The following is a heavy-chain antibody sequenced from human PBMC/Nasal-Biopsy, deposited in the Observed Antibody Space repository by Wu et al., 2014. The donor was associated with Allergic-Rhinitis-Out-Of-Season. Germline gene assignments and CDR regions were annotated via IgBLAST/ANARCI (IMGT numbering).Heavy chain of an antibody. J-gene: IGHJ4*02. Sequence: TLSLTCTVSGVSIGTYYWNWIRQSPGKGLEWIGYIYSSGSTKYNPSLTSRVTISVDTSKNQFSLKLNSVTAADTALYYCARVSAAGIPGGYWGQGTLVTVSS. D-gene: IGHD6-13*01. V-gene: IGHV4-59*01. CDR1: GVSIGTYY. CDR2: IYSSGST. CDR3: ARVSAAGIPGGY.